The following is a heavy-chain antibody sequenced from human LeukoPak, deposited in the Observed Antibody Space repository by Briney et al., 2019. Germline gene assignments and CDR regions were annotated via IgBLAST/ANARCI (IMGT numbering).Heavy chain of an antibody. CDR3: ARRRSNGSGSYARDYYYYGMDV. V-gene: IGHV1-69*13. CDR1: GYTFTSYY. Sequence: SVKVSCKASGYTFTSYYMHWVRQAPGQGLEWMGGIIPIFGTANYAQKFQGRVTITADESTSTAYMELSSLRSEDTAVYYCARRRSNGSGSYARDYYYYGMDVWGQGTMVTVSS. J-gene: IGHJ6*02. CDR2: IIPIFGTA. D-gene: IGHD3-10*01.